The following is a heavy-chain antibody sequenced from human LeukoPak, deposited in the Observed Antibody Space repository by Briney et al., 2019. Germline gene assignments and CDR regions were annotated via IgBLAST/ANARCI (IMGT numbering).Heavy chain of an antibody. CDR1: GYTFTDYY. Sequence: ASVKVSCKVSGYTFTDYYMHWVQQAPGKGLEWMGLVDPEDGETIYAEKFQGRVTITADTPTDTAYMELSSLRSEDTAVYYCATVPTEWELLLENDAFDIWGQGTMVTVSS. V-gene: IGHV1-69-2*01. D-gene: IGHD1-26*01. CDR2: VDPEDGET. CDR3: ATVPTEWELLLENDAFDI. J-gene: IGHJ3*02.